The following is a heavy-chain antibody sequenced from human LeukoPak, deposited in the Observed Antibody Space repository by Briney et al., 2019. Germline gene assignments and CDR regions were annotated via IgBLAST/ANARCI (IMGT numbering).Heavy chain of an antibody. Sequence: GGSLRLSCAGSGFTFSDLSMNWVRQAPGKGLEWVSSMSPNSDYIYYADSLKGRFTVFRDNAKNSLFLQVNSLRADDTAVYYCASGGNYDYWGQGTLVTVSS. CDR3: ASGGNYDY. V-gene: IGHV3-21*01. CDR2: MSPNSDYI. J-gene: IGHJ4*02. CDR1: GFTFSDLS. D-gene: IGHD1-7*01.